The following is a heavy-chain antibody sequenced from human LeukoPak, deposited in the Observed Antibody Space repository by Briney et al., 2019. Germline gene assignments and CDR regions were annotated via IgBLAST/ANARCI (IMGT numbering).Heavy chain of an antibody. V-gene: IGHV7-4-1*02. CDR2: INTNTGNP. D-gene: IGHD6-13*01. J-gene: IGHJ5*02. CDR3: AKSDHSSSWFSYYRVGFDP. CDR1: GYTFTSYA. Sequence: ASVKVTCKASGYTFTSYAMNWVRQAPGQGLEWMGWINTNTGNPTYAQGFTGRFVFSLDTSVSTAYLQISSLKAEDTAVYYCAKSDHSSSWFSYYRVGFDPWGQGTLVTVSS.